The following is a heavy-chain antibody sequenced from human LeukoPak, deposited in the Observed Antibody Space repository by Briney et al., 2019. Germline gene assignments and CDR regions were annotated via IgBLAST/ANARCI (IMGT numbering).Heavy chain of an antibody. D-gene: IGHD6-6*01. J-gene: IGHJ6*02. CDR2: INHSGST. CDR3: ALEPVQDYYYYGMDV. Sequence: SETLSLTCAVYGGSFSGYYWSWIRQPPGKGLERIGEINHSGSTNYNPSLKSRVTISVDTSKNQFSLKLSSVTAADTAVYYCALEPVQDYYYYGMDVWGQGTTVTVSS. V-gene: IGHV4-34*01. CDR1: GGSFSGYY.